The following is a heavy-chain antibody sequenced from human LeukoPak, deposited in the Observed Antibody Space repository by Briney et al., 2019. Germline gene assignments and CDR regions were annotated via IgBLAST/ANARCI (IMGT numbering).Heavy chain of an antibody. CDR3: AREYQVEWELPLHGPGFDY. CDR2: ISSSSSYI. D-gene: IGHD1-26*01. CDR1: GFTFSSYS. Sequence: PGGSLRLSCAASGFTFSSYSMNWVRQAPGKGLEWVSSISSSSSYIYYAGSVKGRFTISRDNAKNSLYLQMNSLRAEDTAVYYCAREYQVEWELPLHGPGFDYWGQGTLVTVSS. J-gene: IGHJ4*02. V-gene: IGHV3-21*01.